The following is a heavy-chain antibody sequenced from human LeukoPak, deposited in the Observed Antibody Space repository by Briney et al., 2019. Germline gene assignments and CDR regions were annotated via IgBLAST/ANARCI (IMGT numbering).Heavy chain of an antibody. CDR1: GGSISSGDYY. Sequence: SQTLSLTCTVSGGSISSGDYYWSWIRQPPGKGLEWIGYIYYSGSTYYNPSLKSRVTISVDTSKNQFSLKLSSVTAADTAVYYCARDRNYYGLGSSGMDVWGKGTTVTVSS. D-gene: IGHD3-10*01. J-gene: IGHJ6*04. CDR3: ARDRNYYGLGSSGMDV. V-gene: IGHV4-30-4*01. CDR2: IYYSGST.